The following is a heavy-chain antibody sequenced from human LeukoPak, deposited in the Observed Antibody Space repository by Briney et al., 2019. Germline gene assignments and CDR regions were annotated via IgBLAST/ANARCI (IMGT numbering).Heavy chain of an antibody. D-gene: IGHD6-19*01. CDR1: GFTFSTYA. V-gene: IGHV3-23*01. Sequence: PGGSLRLSCAAPGFTFSTYAMSWVRQAPGKGLEWVSAITTSGSTYYADSVKGRFNISRDNSKNTLYLQMNSLRAEDTAVSYCAKPIYSSARQGEYWGQGTLVTVSS. CDR3: AKPIYSSARQGEY. CDR2: ITTSGST. J-gene: IGHJ4*02.